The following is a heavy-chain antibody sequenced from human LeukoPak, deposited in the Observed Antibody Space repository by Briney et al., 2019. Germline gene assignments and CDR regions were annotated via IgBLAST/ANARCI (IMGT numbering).Heavy chain of an antibody. CDR2: ISSSSSYI. V-gene: IGHV3-21*01. D-gene: IGHD3-22*01. CDR3: ARGTYYYDSSGYAFDY. J-gene: IGHJ4*02. Sequence: GGSLRLSCAASGFTFSSYSMNWVRQAPGKGLEWVSSISSSSSYIYYADSVKGRFTISRDNAKNSLYLQMNSLRAEDTAVYYCARGTYYYDSSGYAFDYWGQGTLVTVSS. CDR1: GFTFSSYS.